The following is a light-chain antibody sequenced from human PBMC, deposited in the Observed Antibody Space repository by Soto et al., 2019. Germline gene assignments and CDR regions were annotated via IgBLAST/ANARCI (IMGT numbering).Light chain of an antibody. CDR3: SSFAGSNNRFF. V-gene: IGLV2-8*01. CDR1: NSGVGGYNF. Sequence: QSVLTQPPSASGSPGQSVTISCTGTNSGVGGYNFVSWYQQHPGTAPKLIIYEVTKRPSGVPDRFSGSKAGSTASLTVSWLQAEDEANSYCSSFAGSNNRFFFGAGTKVTVL. CDR2: EVT. J-gene: IGLJ1*01.